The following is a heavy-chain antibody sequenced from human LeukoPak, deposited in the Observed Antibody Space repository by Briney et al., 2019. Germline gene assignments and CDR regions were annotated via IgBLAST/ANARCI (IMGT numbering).Heavy chain of an antibody. CDR1: GFPFSHHW. V-gene: IGHV3-7*04. D-gene: IGHD6-19*01. Sequence: GGSLRLSCSASGFPFSHHWMTWVRQAPGKGLEWVANINQDESEKYYVDSVKGRFTISRDNARNSLYLQMNSPRAEDTAVYFCVRAAGALNFWGQGTLVTVSS. CDR3: VRAAGALNF. J-gene: IGHJ4*02. CDR2: INQDESEK.